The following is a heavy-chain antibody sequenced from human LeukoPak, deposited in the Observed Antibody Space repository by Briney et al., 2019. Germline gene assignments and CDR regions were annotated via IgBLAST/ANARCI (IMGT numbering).Heavy chain of an antibody. J-gene: IGHJ4*02. V-gene: IGHV3-23*01. CDR3: AKDFRCSSGWHHFDY. Sequence: TGESLRLSCAASGFTFNNYAMNWVRQAPGKGLEWVSAINGSGDSTYYADSVKGRFTISRDNSKNTLYLQMKSLRAEDTAVYYCAKDFRCSSGWHHFDYWGQGTLVTVSS. D-gene: IGHD6-19*01. CDR1: GFTFNNYA. CDR2: INGSGDST.